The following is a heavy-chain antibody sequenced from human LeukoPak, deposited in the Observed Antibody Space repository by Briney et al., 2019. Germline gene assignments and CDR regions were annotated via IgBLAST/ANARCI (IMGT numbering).Heavy chain of an antibody. Sequence: WETLSLTCTVSGASISSYYWRWVRQPAGRGLEWIGRIYTSGSTNYNPSLKSRVTMSVDTSKNQFSLKLSSVAAADTAVYYCARDRSMGAFDIWGRGTMVTVSS. J-gene: IGHJ3*02. D-gene: IGHD3-10*01. CDR1: GASISSYY. V-gene: IGHV4-4*07. CDR2: IYTSGST. CDR3: ARDRSMGAFDI.